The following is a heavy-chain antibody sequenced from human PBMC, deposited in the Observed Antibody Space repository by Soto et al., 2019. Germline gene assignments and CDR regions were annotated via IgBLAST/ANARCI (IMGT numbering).Heavy chain of an antibody. D-gene: IGHD2-2*01. V-gene: IGHV6-1*01. CDR2: TYYRSKWYN. J-gene: IGHJ6*03. CDR1: GDSVSSNSAA. CDR3: AREAPFVVVPAAPYYYYMDV. Sequence: PSQTLSLTCAISGDSVSSNSAAWNWIRQSPSRGLEWLGRTYYRSKWYNDYAVSVKSRITINPDTSKNQFSLQLNSVTPEDTAVYYCAREAPFVVVPAAPYYYYMDVWGKGTTVTVSS.